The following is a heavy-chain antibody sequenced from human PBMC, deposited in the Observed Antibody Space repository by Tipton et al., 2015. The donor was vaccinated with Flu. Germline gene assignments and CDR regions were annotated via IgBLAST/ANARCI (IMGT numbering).Heavy chain of an antibody. CDR1: GGSISSYY. CDR3: AREEGYYDSSGLGS. V-gene: IGHV4-59*01. Sequence: TLSLTCTVSGGSISSYYWSWIRQPPGKGLEWIGYIYYSGSTNYNPSLKSRVTISVDTSKNQFSLKLSSVTAADTAVYYCAREEGYYDSSGLGSWGQGTLVTVSS. D-gene: IGHD3-22*01. J-gene: IGHJ5*02. CDR2: IYYSGST.